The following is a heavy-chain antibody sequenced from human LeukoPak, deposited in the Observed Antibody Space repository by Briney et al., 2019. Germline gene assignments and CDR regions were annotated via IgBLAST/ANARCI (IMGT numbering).Heavy chain of an antibody. Sequence: SETLSLTCTVSGGSISSSSYYWGWIRQPPGKGLEWIGSIYYSGSTYYNPSLKSRVTISVDTSKNQFSLKLSSVTAADTAVYYCARGVVVPAARSVSYYYVDVWGKGTTVTVSS. V-gene: IGHV4-39*07. CDR2: IYYSGST. CDR3: ARGVVVPAARSVSYYYVDV. J-gene: IGHJ6*03. CDR1: GGSISSSSYY. D-gene: IGHD2-2*01.